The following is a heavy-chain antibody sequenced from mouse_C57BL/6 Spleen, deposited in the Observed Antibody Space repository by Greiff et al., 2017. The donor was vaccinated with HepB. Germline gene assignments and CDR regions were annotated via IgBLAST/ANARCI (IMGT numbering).Heavy chain of an antibody. CDR1: GYSITSGYY. CDR2: ISYDGSN. V-gene: IGHV3-6*01. J-gene: IGHJ3*01. D-gene: IGHD6-2*01. CDR3: ARGSHGGFAY. Sequence: EVKLMESGPGLVKPSQSLSLTCSVTGYSITSGYYWNWIRQFLGNKLEWMGYISYDGSNNYNPSLKNRISITRDTSKNQFFLKLNSVTTEDTATYYCARGSHGGFAYWGQGTLVTVSA.